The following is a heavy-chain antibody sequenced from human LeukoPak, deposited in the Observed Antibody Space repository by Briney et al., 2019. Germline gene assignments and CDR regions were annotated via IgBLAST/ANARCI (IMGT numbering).Heavy chain of an antibody. CDR3: ARGEVVTAPPDY. Sequence: GGSLRLSCAASGFTFSSYAMHWVRQAPGKGLEWVAVISYDGSNKYYADSVKGRFTISRDNSKNTLYLQMNSLRAEDTAVYYCARGEVVTAPPDYWGQGTLVTVSS. CDR1: GFTFSSYA. CDR2: ISYDGSNK. V-gene: IGHV3-30-3*01. J-gene: IGHJ4*02. D-gene: IGHD2-21*02.